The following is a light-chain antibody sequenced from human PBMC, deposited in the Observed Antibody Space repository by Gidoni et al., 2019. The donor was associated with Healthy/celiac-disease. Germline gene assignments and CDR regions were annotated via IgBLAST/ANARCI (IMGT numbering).Light chain of an antibody. Sequence: VIWMTQSPSLLSASTGDRVTISSRMSQGISRYLAWYQQKPGKAPELLIYAASTLQSGVPSMFSGSGSGTDFTLTISCLQSEDFATYYWQQYYSFPLTFGGGTKVEIK. J-gene: IGKJ4*01. V-gene: IGKV1D-8*03. CDR2: AAS. CDR1: QGISRY. CDR3: QQYYSFPLT.